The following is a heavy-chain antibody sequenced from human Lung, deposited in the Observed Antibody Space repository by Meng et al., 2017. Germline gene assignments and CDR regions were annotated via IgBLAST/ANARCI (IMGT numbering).Heavy chain of an antibody. CDR1: GASLSDYY. J-gene: IGHJ4*02. V-gene: IGHV4-34*02. D-gene: IGHD4-11*01. CDR2: INHSGST. CDR3: ARGPTTMAHDFDY. Sequence: QAHRPRCGDRLLNPSETRSHTCVVFGASLSDYYWSWIRQPTGKGLEWIGEINHSGSTNYNPSLESRATISVDTSQNNLSLKLSSVTAADSAVYYCARGPTTMAHDFDYWGQGTLVTVSS.